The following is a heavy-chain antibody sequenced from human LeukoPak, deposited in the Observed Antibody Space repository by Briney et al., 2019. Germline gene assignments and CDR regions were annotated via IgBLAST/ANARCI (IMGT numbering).Heavy chain of an antibody. CDR3: ARLHYDSSGYYPGVDY. CDR2: IYYGGST. V-gene: IGHV4-39*01. Sequence: SETLSLTCTVSGGSISSSSYYWGWIRQPPGKGPEWIGSIYYGGSTYYNPSLKSRVTISVDTSKNQFSLKLSSVTAADTAVYYCARLHYDSSGYYPGVDYWGQGTLVTVSS. J-gene: IGHJ4*02. CDR1: GGSISSSSYY. D-gene: IGHD3-22*01.